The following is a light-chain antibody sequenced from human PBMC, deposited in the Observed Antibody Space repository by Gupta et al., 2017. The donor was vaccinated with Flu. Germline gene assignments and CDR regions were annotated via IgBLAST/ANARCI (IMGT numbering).Light chain of an antibody. J-gene: IGKJ5*01. Sequence: IVMTQSPATLSVSTGERATLSCRASQSVSSNLAWYQQKPGQATRLLIYGASTRATGIPARFSCSGSGTEFTLTISSLQSEDFAVYYCQQYNNWPPSITFGQGTRLEIK. CDR3: QQYNNWPPSIT. CDR2: GAS. V-gene: IGKV3-15*01. CDR1: QSVSSN.